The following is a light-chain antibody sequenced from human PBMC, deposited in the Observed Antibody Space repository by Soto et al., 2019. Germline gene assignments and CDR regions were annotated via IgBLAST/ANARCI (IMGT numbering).Light chain of an antibody. Sequence: DIQITQSPSTLSGSVGDRFTITGRASQTITTYLNWYQHKPGKAPKLLIYAAISLQSGVPSRLSGSGSGTDFTLTISSLQPEDFATYYCQQTYSTPHTFGQGTKVDIK. CDR2: AAI. CDR1: QTITTY. CDR3: QQTYSTPHT. V-gene: IGKV1-39*01. J-gene: IGKJ2*01.